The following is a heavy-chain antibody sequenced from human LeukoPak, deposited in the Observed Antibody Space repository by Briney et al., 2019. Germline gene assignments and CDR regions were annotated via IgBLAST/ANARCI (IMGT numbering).Heavy chain of an antibody. CDR3: ARGIRTGYGY. CDR2: IYYSGST. Sequence: SETLSLTCPVSGGSRSSDSWSWIRQPPGKGLEWIGYIYYSGSTNYNPSLRRRVTISLDTSKNQFSLKVMYLTAADTAVYYCARGIRTGYGYWGQGTLVTVSS. CDR1: GGSRSSDS. D-gene: IGHD1-1*01. J-gene: IGHJ4*02. V-gene: IGHV4-59*12.